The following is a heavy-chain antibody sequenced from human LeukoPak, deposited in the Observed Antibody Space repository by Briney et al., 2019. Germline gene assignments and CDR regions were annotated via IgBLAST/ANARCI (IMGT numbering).Heavy chain of an antibody. V-gene: IGHV4-39*01. CDR1: GGSFSGRSYY. CDR2: IYSGGST. J-gene: IGHJ4*02. CDR3: VKPYHHQDASGSITTAFYFDL. D-gene: IGHD1-1*01. Sequence: SSETLSLTCTVSGGSFSGRSYYWAWIRQSPGKGLEWIGSIYSGGSTFYTPSLKSRVAISVDTSKNHFSLGLSSATAADTAVYYCVKPYHHQDASGSITTAFYFDLWGQGILVTVSS.